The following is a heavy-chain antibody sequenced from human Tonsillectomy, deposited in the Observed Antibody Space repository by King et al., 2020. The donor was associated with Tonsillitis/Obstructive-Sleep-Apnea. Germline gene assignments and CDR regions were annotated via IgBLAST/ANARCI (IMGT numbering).Heavy chain of an antibody. D-gene: IGHD6-19*01. CDR1: GYTFTNYG. CDR2: ISAHNDNT. CDR3: ARDRPVADTVYYYYQYMDV. J-gene: IGHJ6*03. V-gene: IGHV1-18*01. Sequence: QEQLVQSGAAVKKPGASVKVSCKASGYTFTNYGVSWVRQAPGQGLEWMGWISAHNDNTNYGQKFQGRVTMTSDTSTSTAYMELRSLRSDDTAVYYSARDRPVADTVYYYYQYMDVWGKGNTVTVS.